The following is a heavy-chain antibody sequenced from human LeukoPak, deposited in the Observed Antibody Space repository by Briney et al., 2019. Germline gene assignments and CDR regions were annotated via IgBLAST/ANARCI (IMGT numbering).Heavy chain of an antibody. CDR3: AIDYGRHSVY. CDR2: IKEDGSEK. D-gene: IGHD4-23*01. V-gene: IGHV3-7*01. CDR1: GFTFNSYW. Sequence: GGSLRLSCAASGFTFNSYWMSWVRQAPGKGLEWVANIKEDGSEKYYVDSVKGRFTISRDNAKNSLYLQMNSLRAEDTAMYYCAIDYGRHSVYWGQGTLVTVSS. J-gene: IGHJ4*02.